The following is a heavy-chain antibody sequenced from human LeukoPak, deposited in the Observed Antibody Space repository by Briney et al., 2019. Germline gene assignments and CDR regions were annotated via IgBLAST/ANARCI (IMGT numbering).Heavy chain of an antibody. J-gene: IGHJ4*02. Sequence: GGSLRLSCAASGFTFSNAWMSWVRQAPGKGLEWVADIKEDGSEKSYVDSVKGRFTISRDNAKNSLYLQMNSLRAEDTAVYYCAKERYMVRGVITDWGQGTLVTVSS. V-gene: IGHV3-7*03. CDR2: IKEDGSEK. CDR3: AKERYMVRGVITD. CDR1: GFTFSNAW. D-gene: IGHD3-10*01.